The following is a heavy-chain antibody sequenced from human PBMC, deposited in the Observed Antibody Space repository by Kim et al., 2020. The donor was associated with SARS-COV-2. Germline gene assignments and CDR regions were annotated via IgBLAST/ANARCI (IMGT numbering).Heavy chain of an antibody. D-gene: IGHD3-10*01. V-gene: IGHV3-48*02. CDR1: RFTFSSYS. J-gene: IGHJ5*02. Sequence: GGSLRLSCVASRFTFSSYSMNWVRQAPGKGLEWVSYISGDSSTMYYADSVKGRFTISRDNAKNSVFLHMNSLRDEDTAVYYCARGGSEGWFDPWGQGTLVTVSS. CDR3: ARGGSEGWFDP. CDR2: ISGDSSTM.